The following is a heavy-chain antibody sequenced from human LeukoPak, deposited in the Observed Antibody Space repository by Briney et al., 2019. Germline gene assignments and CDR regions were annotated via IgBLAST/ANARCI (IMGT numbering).Heavy chain of an antibody. J-gene: IGHJ4*02. CDR3: AKAYCSSYSCSSDY. Sequence: GGSLRLSCAASGFTFSSYAMSWVRQAPGKGLEWVSVISVGGDITHYADSVKGRFTISRSNSKNTLYLQMNSLRAEDTAVYYCAKAYCSSYSCSSDYWGQGTLVTVSS. CDR1: GFTFSSYA. V-gene: IGHV3-23*01. CDR2: ISVGGDIT. D-gene: IGHD2-2*01.